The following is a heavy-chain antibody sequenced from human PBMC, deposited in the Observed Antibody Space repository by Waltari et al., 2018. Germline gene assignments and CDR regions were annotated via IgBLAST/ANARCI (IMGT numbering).Heavy chain of an antibody. CDR3: ARRPMGAAFDY. D-gene: IGHD3-16*01. Sequence: QLQMHESGPGLVKSSETLSLTCTVSGDSMTNSNYYWAWIRQPPGKGLEWIGDIYYSGTSFYNPSLMSRLTISADTSKNHFSLSLTSVTVADTAIYYRARRPMGAAFDYWGQGVLVTISS. CDR1: GDSMTNSNYY. CDR2: IYYSGTS. J-gene: IGHJ4*02. V-gene: IGHV4-39*02.